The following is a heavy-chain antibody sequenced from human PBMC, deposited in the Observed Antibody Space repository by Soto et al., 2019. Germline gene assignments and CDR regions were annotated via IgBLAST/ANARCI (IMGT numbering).Heavy chain of an antibody. Sequence: GGSLRLSCAVSGFTCSDYYMSWSRQAPGKGLEWVSYISSSGSTIYYADSVKGRCTISRDNAKNSLYLQMNSLRAEETAVYYCERVGSSGYHLDYWGQGTLVPVSS. CDR2: ISSSGSTI. D-gene: IGHD3-22*01. V-gene: IGHV3-11*01. CDR1: GFTCSDYY. CDR3: ERVGSSGYHLDY. J-gene: IGHJ4*02.